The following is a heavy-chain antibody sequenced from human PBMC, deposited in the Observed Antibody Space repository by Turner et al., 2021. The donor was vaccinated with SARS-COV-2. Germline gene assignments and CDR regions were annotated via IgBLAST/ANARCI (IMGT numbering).Heavy chain of an antibody. CDR3: AAGVVVLTTTHYGMDV. J-gene: IGHJ6*02. D-gene: IGHD1-26*01. Sequence: QLQLQESGPGMVKPLETPSLHCTVPCCPISSRSYYWGWIRQPPGKGREGIGGIYYSGSTYYNPSLKSRVTISVDTTKNQYSLKLSSVTAADTAVYYCAAGVVVLTTTHYGMDVWGQGTTVTVSS. CDR1: CCPISSRSYY. V-gene: IGHV4-39*05. CDR2: IYYSGST.